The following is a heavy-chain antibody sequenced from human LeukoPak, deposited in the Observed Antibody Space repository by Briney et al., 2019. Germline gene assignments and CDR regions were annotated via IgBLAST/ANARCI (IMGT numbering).Heavy chain of an antibody. Sequence: PGGSLRLSCAASGFTVSSNYMSWVRQAPGKGLEWVSVIYSGGSTYYADSVKGRFTISRDNSKNTLYLQMNSLRAEDTAVYYCARADTGRGDAFDIWGQGTMVTVSS. CDR1: GFTVSSNY. V-gene: IGHV3-53*01. J-gene: IGHJ3*02. CDR2: IYSGGST. D-gene: IGHD5-18*01. CDR3: ARADTGRGDAFDI.